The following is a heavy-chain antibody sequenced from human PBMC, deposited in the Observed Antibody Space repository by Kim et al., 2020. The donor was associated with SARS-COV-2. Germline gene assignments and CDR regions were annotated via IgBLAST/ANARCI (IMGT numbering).Heavy chain of an antibody. J-gene: IGHJ4*02. V-gene: IGHV3-21*01. Sequence: DSVKGRFTIARDTAKKSLYLQMHSLRAEDTAVYYCAGRDGDILTGFYFDYWGQGTLVTVSS. D-gene: IGHD3-9*01. CDR3: AGRDGDILTGFYFDY.